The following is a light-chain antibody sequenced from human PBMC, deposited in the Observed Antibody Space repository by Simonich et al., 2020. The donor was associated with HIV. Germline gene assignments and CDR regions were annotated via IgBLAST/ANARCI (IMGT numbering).Light chain of an antibody. CDR1: SSDVGGYHY. J-gene: IGLJ3*02. V-gene: IGLV2-14*01. CDR3: QSYDSSLSGSKV. CDR2: DVR. Sequence: QSALTQPASVSGSPGQSITISCTGTSSDVGGYHYVSWYQQHPGKAPKLMIYDVRKRPSGVSNRFSGSKSGTSASLAITGLQAEDEADYYCQSYDSSLSGSKVFGGGTKLTVL.